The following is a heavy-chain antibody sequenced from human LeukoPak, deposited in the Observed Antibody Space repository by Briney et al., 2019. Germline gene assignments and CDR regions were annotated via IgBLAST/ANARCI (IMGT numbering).Heavy chain of an antibody. Sequence: SETLSLTCTVSGGSISSGSYYWSWIRQPAGKGLEWIGRIYTSGSTNYNPSLKSRVTISVDTSKYQFSLKLSSVTAADTAVYYCAGFWSGYYGFDYWGQGTLVTVSS. CDR2: IYTSGST. CDR3: AGFWSGYYGFDY. CDR1: GGSISSGSYY. V-gene: IGHV4-61*02. J-gene: IGHJ4*02. D-gene: IGHD3-3*01.